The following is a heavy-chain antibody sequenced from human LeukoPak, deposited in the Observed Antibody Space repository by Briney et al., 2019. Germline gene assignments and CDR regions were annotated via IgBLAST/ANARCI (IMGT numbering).Heavy chain of an antibody. Sequence: PGGSLRLSCAASGFTFSSYSMNWVHQAPGKGLEWVSYISSSSSTIYYADSVKGRFTISRDNAKNSLYLQMNSLRAEDTAVYYCARASYDSSGYYYDAFDIWGQGTMVTVSS. J-gene: IGHJ3*02. CDR3: ARASYDSSGYYYDAFDI. V-gene: IGHV3-48*04. CDR1: GFTFSSYS. CDR2: ISSSSSTI. D-gene: IGHD3-22*01.